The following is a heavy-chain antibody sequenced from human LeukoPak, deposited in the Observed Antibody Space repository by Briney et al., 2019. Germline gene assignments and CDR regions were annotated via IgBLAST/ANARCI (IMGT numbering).Heavy chain of an antibody. V-gene: IGHV4-39*07. CDR3: ARVSAEKKQWLVNPSDWYFDL. J-gene: IGHJ2*01. Sequence: SETLSLTCTVSGGSISSSSYYWGWIRQPPGKGLEWIGSIYYSGSTYYNPSLRSRVTISVDTSKNQFSLKLSSVTAADTAVYYCARVSAEKKQWLVNPSDWYFDLWGRGTLVTVSS. CDR2: IYYSGST. D-gene: IGHD6-19*01. CDR1: GGSISSSSYY.